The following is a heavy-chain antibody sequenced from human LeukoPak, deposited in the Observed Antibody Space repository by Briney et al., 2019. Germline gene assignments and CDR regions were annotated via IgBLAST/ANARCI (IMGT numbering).Heavy chain of an antibody. D-gene: IGHD3-3*01. J-gene: IGHJ4*02. Sequence: GGSLRLSCAVSGFTFSSYNMNWVRRAPGKGLEWVSYIGSSVSTRYYADSVKTRFTITRDNGKPSLFLQMNSLRDEDTAVYYCAREGSDFWSGYSNGYFDYWGQGTLVTVSS. V-gene: IGHV3-48*02. CDR1: GFTFSSYN. CDR2: IGSSVSTR. CDR3: AREGSDFWSGYSNGYFDY.